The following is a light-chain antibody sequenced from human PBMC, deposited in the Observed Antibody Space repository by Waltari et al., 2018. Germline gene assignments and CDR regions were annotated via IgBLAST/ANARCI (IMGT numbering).Light chain of an antibody. J-gene: IGLJ2*01. CDR2: DVS. CDR3: SSYTSSSTLV. Sequence: QSALTQSASLSGSPGQSITISCPGTSSDIGGYNFVSWYQQHPGKAPKLMIYDVSNRPSGVSDRFSGSRSGNTASLTISGLRAEDEADYYCSSYTSSSTLVFGGATKLTVL. V-gene: IGLV2-14*03. CDR1: SSDIGGYNF.